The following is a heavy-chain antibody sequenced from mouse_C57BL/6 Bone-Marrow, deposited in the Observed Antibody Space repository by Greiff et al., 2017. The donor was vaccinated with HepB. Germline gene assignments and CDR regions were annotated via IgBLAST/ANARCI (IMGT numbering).Heavy chain of an antibody. D-gene: IGHD1-1*01. CDR3: TTHGSSYWYFDV. CDR1: GFNIKDDY. Sequence: LVESGAELVRPGASVKLSCTASGFNIKDDYMHWVKQRPEQGLEWIGWIDPENGDTEYASKFQGKATITADTSSNTAYLQLSSLTSEDTAVYYCTTHGSSYWYFDVWGTGTTVTVSS. J-gene: IGHJ1*03. V-gene: IGHV14-4*01. CDR2: IDPENGDT.